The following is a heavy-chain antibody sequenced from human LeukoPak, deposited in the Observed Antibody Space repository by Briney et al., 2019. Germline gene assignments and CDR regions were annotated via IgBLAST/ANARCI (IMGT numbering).Heavy chain of an antibody. J-gene: IGHJ4*02. V-gene: IGHV4-59*01. Sequence: PSETLSLTCTVSGGSISSYYWSWIRQPPGKGLEWIRYIFYSGSTNYNPSLKSRVTISVDTSKNQFSLKLSSVTAADTAVYYWARGGHSGSYYDFDYWGQGTLVTVSS. CDR3: ARGGHSGSYYDFDY. D-gene: IGHD1-26*01. CDR1: GGSISSYY. CDR2: IFYSGST.